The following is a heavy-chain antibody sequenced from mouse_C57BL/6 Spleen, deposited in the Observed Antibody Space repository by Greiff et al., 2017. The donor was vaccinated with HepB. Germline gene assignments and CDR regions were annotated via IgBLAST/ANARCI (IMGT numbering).Heavy chain of an antibody. CDR1: GFNIKNTY. D-gene: IGHD1-1*01. J-gene: IGHJ1*03. CDR3: ARDGSSDGDFDV. CDR2: IDPANGNT. V-gene: IGHV14-3*01. Sequence: VHLKQSVAELVRPGASVKLSCTASGFNIKNTYMHWVKQRPEQGLEWIGRIDPANGNTKYAPKFQGKATITADTSTNTAYLKLSSLTSEDTAIYYCARDGSSDGDFDVWGTGTTVTVSS.